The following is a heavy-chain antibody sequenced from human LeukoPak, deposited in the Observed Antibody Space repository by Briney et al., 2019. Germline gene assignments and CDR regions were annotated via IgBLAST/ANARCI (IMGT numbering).Heavy chain of an antibody. CDR1: GGSISSGDYY. CDR2: IYYSGST. J-gene: IGHJ4*02. D-gene: IGHD3-10*01. Sequence: SETLSLTCTVSGGSISSGDYYWSWIRQPPGEGLEWIGYIYYSGSTYYNPSFKSRVTISVDTSKNQFSLKLSSVTAADTAVYYCARAREFYGLTYYFDYWGQGTLVTVSS. V-gene: IGHV4-30-4*01. CDR3: ARAREFYGLTYYFDY.